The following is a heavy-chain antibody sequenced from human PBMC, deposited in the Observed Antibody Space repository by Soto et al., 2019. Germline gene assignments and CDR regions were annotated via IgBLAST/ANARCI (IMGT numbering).Heavy chain of an antibody. Sequence: PXELLKISCKRSGYSLTNYSGGWVRQMPGKGLEWMGIIYPGDSDTKYSPSFQGQVTISADRSISTAYLQWSSLKASDTAMYYCARQGAYGDYAWGQGTLVTVSS. CDR3: ARQGAYGDYA. J-gene: IGHJ5*02. D-gene: IGHD4-17*01. CDR1: GYSLTNYS. CDR2: IYPGDSDT. V-gene: IGHV5-51*01.